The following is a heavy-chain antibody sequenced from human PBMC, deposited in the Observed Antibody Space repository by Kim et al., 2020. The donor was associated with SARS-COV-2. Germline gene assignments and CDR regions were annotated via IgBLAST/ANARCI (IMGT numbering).Heavy chain of an antibody. CDR3: AKAGDFYDVDV. J-gene: IGHJ6*02. V-gene: IGHV1-46*01. CDR1: GYTFTTYF. D-gene: IGHD3-10*01. CDR2: INPNGGST. Sequence: ASVKVSCKASGYTFTTYFMHWVRQAPGQGLEWMGIINPNGGSTSYTQKFQGRVTMTRDTSTSTVYMELSSLRSEDTAVYYCAKAGDFYDVDVWGQGTTVTVSS.